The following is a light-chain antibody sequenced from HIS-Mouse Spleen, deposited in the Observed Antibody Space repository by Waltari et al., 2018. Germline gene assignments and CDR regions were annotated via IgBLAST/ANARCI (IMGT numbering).Light chain of an antibody. CDR2: GAS. CDR1: QRVSSSY. V-gene: IGKV3-20*01. Sequence: EIVLTQSPGTLSLSPGERATLSCRARQRVSSSYLAWYQQKPGQAPRLLIYGASSRATGIPDRFSGSGSGTDFTLTISRLEPEDFAVYYCQQYGSSPTFGGGTK. CDR3: QQYGSSPT. J-gene: IGKJ4*01.